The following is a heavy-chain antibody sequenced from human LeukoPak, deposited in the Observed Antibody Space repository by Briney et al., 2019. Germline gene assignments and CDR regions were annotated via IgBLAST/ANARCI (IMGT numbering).Heavy chain of an antibody. J-gene: IGHJ6*03. V-gene: IGHV1-8*01. CDR2: MNPNSGNT. Sequence: ASVKVSCKASGYTFTSYDINWVRQATGQGLEWMGWMNPNSGNTGYAQKFQGRVTMTRNTSISTAYMELSSLRSEDTAVYYCARVLMVDFWSGYYRSYYMDVWGKGTTVTVSS. D-gene: IGHD3-3*01. CDR3: ARVLMVDFWSGYYRSYYMDV. CDR1: GYTFTSYD.